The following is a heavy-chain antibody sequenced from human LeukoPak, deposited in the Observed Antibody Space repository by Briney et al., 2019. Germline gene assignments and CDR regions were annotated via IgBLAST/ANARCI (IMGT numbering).Heavy chain of an antibody. V-gene: IGHV3-74*01. CDR3: ARVDNYGDPGGYFDY. CDR2: INSDGSST. J-gene: IGHJ4*02. D-gene: IGHD4-17*01. CDR1: GFTFSTYW. Sequence: GGSLRLSCEASGFTFSTYWMHWVRQAPGKGLVWVSHINSDGSSTSYADSVKGRFTISRDNAKNTLYLQMNSLRAEDTAVYYCARVDNYGDPGGYFDYWGQGTLVTVSS.